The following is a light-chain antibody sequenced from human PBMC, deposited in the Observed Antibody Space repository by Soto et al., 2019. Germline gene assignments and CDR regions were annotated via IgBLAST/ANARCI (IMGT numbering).Light chain of an antibody. CDR2: VAS. CDR1: QSIISE. CDR3: HQGHNWRLT. V-gene: IGKV3-15*01. Sequence: EIVMTQSPATLSLSPGERAALSCRASQSIISELAWYQQKPGQPPRLLIYVASTRAPGVPASFTGSESGSELTVTISALQSEDFTVYYCHQGHNWRLTFCQWTRLEI. J-gene: IGKJ2*01.